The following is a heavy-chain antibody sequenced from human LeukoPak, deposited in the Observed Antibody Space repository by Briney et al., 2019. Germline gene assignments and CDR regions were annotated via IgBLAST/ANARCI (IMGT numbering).Heavy chain of an antibody. V-gene: IGHV1-69*06. CDR3: ARYYDILTGYYNQFDY. J-gene: IGHJ4*02. CDR1: GGTFSSYA. CDR2: IIPIFGTA. D-gene: IGHD3-9*01. Sequence: SVKVSCKASGGTFSSYAISWVRQAPGQGLEWMGGIIPIFGTANYAQKFQGRVTITADKSTSTAYMELSSLRSEDTAVYYCARYYDILTGYYNQFDYWGQGTLVTVSS.